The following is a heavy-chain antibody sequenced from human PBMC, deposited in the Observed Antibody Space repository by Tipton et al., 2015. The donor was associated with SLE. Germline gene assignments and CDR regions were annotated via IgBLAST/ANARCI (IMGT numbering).Heavy chain of an antibody. CDR1: GGSISSYY. Sequence: TLSLTCTVSGGSISSYYWSWIRQPAGKGLEWIGHIYTSGSTNYNPSLKSRVTISVDTSKNQFSLKLSSVTAADTAAYYCAGLYGSGSFLDYWGQGTLVTVSS. D-gene: IGHD3-10*01. V-gene: IGHV4-4*08. J-gene: IGHJ4*02. CDR2: IYTSGST. CDR3: AGLYGSGSFLDY.